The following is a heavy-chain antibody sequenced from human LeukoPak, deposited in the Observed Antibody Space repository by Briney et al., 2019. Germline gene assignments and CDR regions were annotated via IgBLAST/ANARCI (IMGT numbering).Heavy chain of an antibody. CDR2: IYYSGST. Sequence: SETLSLTCTVSGGSISSYYWSWIRQPPGKGLEWVGYIYYSGSTNYNPSLKSRVTTSVDTSKNQFSLKLSSVTAADTAVYYCARSYSNIFSWFDPWGQGTLVTVSS. D-gene: IGHD3-3*02. CDR3: ARSYSNIFSWFDP. V-gene: IGHV4-59*01. J-gene: IGHJ5*02. CDR1: GGSISSYY.